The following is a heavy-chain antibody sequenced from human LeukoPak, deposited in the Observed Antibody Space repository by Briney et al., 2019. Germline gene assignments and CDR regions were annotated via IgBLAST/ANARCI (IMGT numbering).Heavy chain of an antibody. D-gene: IGHD3-10*01. V-gene: IGHV4-59*11. J-gene: IGHJ4*02. CDR3: ARDSYYGSASSHLDY. CDR2: ISYNGST. CDR1: GDSISNPY. Sequence: SETLSLTCTVSGDSISNPYWSWIRQSPGMGLEWIGYISYNGSTSYNPSLRSRVTISGDTSKNHFSLKLSSVTAADTALSHCARDSYYGSASSHLDYWGQGTLVTVSS.